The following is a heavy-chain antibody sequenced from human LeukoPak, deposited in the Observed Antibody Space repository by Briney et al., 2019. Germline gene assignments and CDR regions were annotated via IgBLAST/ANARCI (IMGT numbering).Heavy chain of an antibody. J-gene: IGHJ5*02. CDR1: GGSISSYY. D-gene: IGHD3-10*01. CDR2: IYYRGNT. V-gene: IGHV4-59*01. CDR3: ARIYYSRFDP. Sequence: SETLSLTCTVSGGSISSYYWSWIRQPPGKGLEWIGYIYYRGNTNYNPSLKSRVTISLDTSKNQFSLKLSSVTAADTAVYYCARIYYSRFDPWGQGTLVTVSS.